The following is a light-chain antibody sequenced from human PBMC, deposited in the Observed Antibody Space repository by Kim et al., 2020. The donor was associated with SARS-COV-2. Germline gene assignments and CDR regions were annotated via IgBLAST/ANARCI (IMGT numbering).Light chain of an antibody. CDR1: QSISSY. V-gene: IGKV1-39*01. CDR2: AAS. CDR3: QQSYSIPPWT. J-gene: IGKJ1*01. Sequence: SVGDRVTLTCRASQSISSYLNWDQQKPGKAPKLLIYAASSLQSGVPSRFSGSGSGTDFTLTISSLQPEDFATYYCQQSYSIPPWTFGQGTKVDIK.